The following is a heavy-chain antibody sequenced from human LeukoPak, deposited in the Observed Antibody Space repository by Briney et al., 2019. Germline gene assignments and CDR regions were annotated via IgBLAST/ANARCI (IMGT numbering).Heavy chain of an antibody. J-gene: IGHJ4*02. V-gene: IGHV4-39*01. CDR1: GGSISSSSYY. CDR3: ARRGTNWGRFDY. Sequence: SETLSLTCTVSGGSISSSSYYWGWIRQPPGKGLEWIGTNHYSGSTYYNPSLRSRVTMSVDTSKNQLSLKLSSVTAADTAVYYCARRGTNWGRFDYWGQGSLVTVSS. D-gene: IGHD7-27*01. CDR2: NHYSGST.